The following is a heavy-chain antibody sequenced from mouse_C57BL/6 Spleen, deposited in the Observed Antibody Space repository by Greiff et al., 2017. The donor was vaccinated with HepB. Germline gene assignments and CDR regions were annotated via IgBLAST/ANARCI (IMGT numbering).Heavy chain of an antibody. Sequence: DVMLVESGGDLVKPGGSLKLSCAASGFTFSSYGMSWVRQTPDKRLEWVATISSGGSYTYYPDSVKGRFTISRDNAKNTLYLQMSSLKSEDTAMYYCARRAYFGNFDYWGQGTTLTVSS. CDR3: ARRAYFGNFDY. D-gene: IGHD3-1*01. V-gene: IGHV5-6*02. CDR1: GFTFSSYG. CDR2: ISSGGSYT. J-gene: IGHJ2*01.